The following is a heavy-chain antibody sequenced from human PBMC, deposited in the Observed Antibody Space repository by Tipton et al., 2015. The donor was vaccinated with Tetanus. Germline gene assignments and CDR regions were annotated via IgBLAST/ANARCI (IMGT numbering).Heavy chain of an antibody. D-gene: IGHD2-2*01. J-gene: IGHJ3*01. CDR2: IFHSGST. V-gene: IGHV4-59*01. Sequence: TLSLTCTVSGGYMSNNYWSWIRQPPGRGLEWIAYIFHSGSTNYSPSLKSRVAISMDTSKNQISLKLSSVTAADTAVYYCARRSYCSSSRCFDAFDLWGQGTMVTVSS. CDR1: GGYMSNNY. CDR3: ARRSYCSSSRCFDAFDL.